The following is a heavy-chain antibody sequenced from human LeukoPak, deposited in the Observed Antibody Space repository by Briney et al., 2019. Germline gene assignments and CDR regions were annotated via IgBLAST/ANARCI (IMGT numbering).Heavy chain of an antibody. CDR1: GFTFSSYG. J-gene: IGHJ4*02. CDR3: ARDRYYYDSSGYYYC. D-gene: IGHD3-22*01. V-gene: IGHV3-33*01. CDR2: IWYDGSNK. Sequence: GRSLRLSCAASGFTFSSYGMHWVRQAPGKGLEGVAVIWYDGSNKYYADSVKGRFTISRDNSKNTLYLQMNSLRAEDTAVYYCARDRYYYDSSGYYYCWGQGTLVTVSS.